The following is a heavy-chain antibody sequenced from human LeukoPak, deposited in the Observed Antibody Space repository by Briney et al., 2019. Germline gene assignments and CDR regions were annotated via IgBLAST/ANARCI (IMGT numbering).Heavy chain of an antibody. J-gene: IGHJ4*02. CDR3: ARLLVTPGD. CDR2: INPNSGGT. D-gene: IGHD4-11*01. CDR1: GYIFTGYY. Sequence: ASVKVSCKASGYIFTGYYMHWVRQAPGQGLEWMGWINPNSGGTKYAQKFQGRVTMTRDTSITTAYMELSRLRSDDTAVYYCARLLVTPGDWGQGTLVTVSS. V-gene: IGHV1-2*02.